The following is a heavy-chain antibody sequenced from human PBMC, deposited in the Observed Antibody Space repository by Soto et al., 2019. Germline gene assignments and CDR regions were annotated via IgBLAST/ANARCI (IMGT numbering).Heavy chain of an antibody. CDR3: VRDGSGNLYLNWFDP. V-gene: IGHV3-48*02. CDR2: ISSHSSTL. D-gene: IGHD6-19*01. CDR1: GFTFSSYS. J-gene: IGHJ5*02. Sequence: LRLSCAASGFTFSSYSMNWVRQAPGKGLEWISYISSHSSTLYYADSVKGRFIISRDNAGNSLYLQMNSLRDEDTAVYYCVRDGSGNLYLNWFDPWGQGTLVTVSS.